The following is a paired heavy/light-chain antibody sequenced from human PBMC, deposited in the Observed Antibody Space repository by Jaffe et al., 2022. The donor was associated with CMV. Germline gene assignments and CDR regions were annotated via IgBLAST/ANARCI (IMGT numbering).Light chain of an antibody. Sequence: QSALTQPRSVSGSPGQSVIISCTGTNSDVGGYNFVSWYQQHPGKAPKLMVYDVNKRPSGVPDRFSGSKSGYTASLTISGLQAEDEADYYCFSYAGSYTFVVFGGGTKLTVL. CDR1: NSDVGGYNF. J-gene: IGLJ2*01. V-gene: IGLV2-11*01. CDR2: DVN. CDR3: FSYAGSYTFVV.
Heavy chain of an antibody. CDR1: GFTFDDYA. Sequence: VQLVESGGGLVQPGRSLRLSCAASGFTFDDYAMHWVRQAPGKGLEWVSGISWESGVIFYADSVKGRFTVSRDNAKNSLYLQMNSLRTEDTALYYCAKDVVQGATNPTNSFDVWGQGTMVTVSS. D-gene: IGHD3-10*01. V-gene: IGHV3-9*01. CDR3: AKDVVQGATNPTNSFDV. J-gene: IGHJ3*01. CDR2: ISWESGVI.